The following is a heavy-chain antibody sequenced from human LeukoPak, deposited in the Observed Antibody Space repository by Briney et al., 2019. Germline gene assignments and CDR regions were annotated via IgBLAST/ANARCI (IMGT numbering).Heavy chain of an antibody. V-gene: IGHV3-48*03. J-gene: IGHJ6*02. D-gene: IGHD4-17*01. Sequence: PGGSLRLSCAASGFTFSSYEMNWVRQAPGKGLEWVSYISSSGSTIYYADSVNGRFTISRDNAKNTLYLQMNSLRAEDTAVYYCARERTVTLGGYYYYGMDVWGQGTTVTVSS. CDR1: GFTFSSYE. CDR3: ARERTVTLGGYYYYGMDV. CDR2: ISSSGSTI.